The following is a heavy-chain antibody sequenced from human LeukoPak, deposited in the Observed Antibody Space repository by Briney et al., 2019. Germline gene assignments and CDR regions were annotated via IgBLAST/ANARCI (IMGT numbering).Heavy chain of an antibody. V-gene: IGHV3-21*01. Sequence: GESLTLSCAASGFTFSSYSMNWVRQAPGKGLEWVSSISSSSYKYYPHSLKGRFTISRDNTKNSLSLQMISLRAADTAVYYCARVGGITPRLSWWFDPWGQGTRVTVSS. CDR3: ARVGGITPRLSWWFDP. J-gene: IGHJ5*02. CDR2: ISSSSYK. CDR1: GFTFSSYS. D-gene: IGHD6-6*01.